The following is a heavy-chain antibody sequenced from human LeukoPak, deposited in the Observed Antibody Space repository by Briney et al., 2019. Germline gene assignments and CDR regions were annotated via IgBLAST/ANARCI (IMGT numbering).Heavy chain of an antibody. CDR1: GGSISSYY. CDR2: IYTSGST. Sequence: PSETLSLTCTVSGGSISSYYWSWIRQPAGKGLEWIGRIYTSGSTNYNPSLKSRVTMSVDTSKNQFSLKLSSVTAADTAVYYCARDGQYYYDSSGYYSAPFDYWGQGTLVTVSS. J-gene: IGHJ4*02. V-gene: IGHV4-4*07. D-gene: IGHD3-22*01. CDR3: ARDGQYYYDSSGYYSAPFDY.